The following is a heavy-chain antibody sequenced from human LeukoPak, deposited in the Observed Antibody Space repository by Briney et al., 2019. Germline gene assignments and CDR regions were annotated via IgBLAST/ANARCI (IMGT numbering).Heavy chain of an antibody. CDR2: INPDGSST. Sequence: GGSLRLSCAASGFTFSSYWMHWVRQAPGKGLVWVSRINPDGSSTSYADSVKGRFTISRDNSKNTLYLQMTSLRAEDTAVYYCAKQREGTTWSPDYWGQGTLVTVSS. D-gene: IGHD6-13*01. J-gene: IGHJ4*02. V-gene: IGHV3-74*01. CDR1: GFTFSSYW. CDR3: AKQREGTTWSPDY.